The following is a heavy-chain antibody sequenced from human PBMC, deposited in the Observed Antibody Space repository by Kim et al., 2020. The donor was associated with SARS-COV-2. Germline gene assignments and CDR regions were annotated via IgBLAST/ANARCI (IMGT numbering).Heavy chain of an antibody. D-gene: IGHD1-26*01. J-gene: IGHJ4*02. Sequence: SETLSLTCAVYGGSFSGYYWSWIRQPPGKGLEWIGEINHSGSTNYNPSLKSRVTISVDTSKNQFSLKLSSVTAADTAVYYCARGPLHHSGSPFDYWAQGTLVTVS. V-gene: IGHV4-34*01. CDR3: ARGPLHHSGSPFDY. CDR1: GGSFSGYY. CDR2: INHSGST.